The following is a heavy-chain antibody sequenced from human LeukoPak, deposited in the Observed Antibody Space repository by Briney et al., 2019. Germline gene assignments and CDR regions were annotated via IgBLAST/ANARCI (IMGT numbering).Heavy chain of an antibody. V-gene: IGHV1-69*05. CDR2: IIPIFGTA. J-gene: IGHJ4*02. CDR3: AREAGGSYSQYYFDY. CDR1: GGTFSSYA. Sequence: GASVKVSCKASGGTFSSYAISWVRQAPGQGLEWMGGIIPIFGTANYAQKFQGRVTITTDESTSTAYMELSSLRFEDTAVYYCAREAGGSYSQYYFDYWGQGTLVTVSS. D-gene: IGHD1-26*01.